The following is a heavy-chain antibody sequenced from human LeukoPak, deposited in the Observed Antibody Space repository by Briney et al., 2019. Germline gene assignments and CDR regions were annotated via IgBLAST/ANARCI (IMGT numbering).Heavy chain of an antibody. Sequence: SQTLSLTCTVSGGSISSGGYYWSWIRQHPGKGVEWIGYIYYSGSTYYNPSLKSRVTISVDTSKNQFSLKLSSVTAADTAVYYCARDWGYSSSWYWFDPWGQGTLVTVSS. J-gene: IGHJ5*02. CDR3: ARDWGYSSSWYWFDP. CDR2: IYYSGST. V-gene: IGHV4-31*03. D-gene: IGHD6-13*01. CDR1: GGSISSGGYY.